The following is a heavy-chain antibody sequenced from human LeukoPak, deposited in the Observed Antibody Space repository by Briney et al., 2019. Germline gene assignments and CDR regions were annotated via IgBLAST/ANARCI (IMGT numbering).Heavy chain of an antibody. CDR1: GGSISVYY. V-gene: IGHV4-59*01. J-gene: IGHJ4*02. CDR2: IYFSGST. CDR3: ARGGVATSMLTV. Sequence: PSETRSLTGPVSGGSISVYYWSWIRQPPGKGLNWIGYIYFSGSTNYNPSLESRVTISVYTSKNQFSLKLNSVTAADTALYYCARGGVATSMLTVWGQGTLVTVSS. D-gene: IGHD5-18*01.